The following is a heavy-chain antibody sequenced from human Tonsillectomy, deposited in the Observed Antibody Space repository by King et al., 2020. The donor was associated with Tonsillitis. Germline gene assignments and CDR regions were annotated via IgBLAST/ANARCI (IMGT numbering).Heavy chain of an antibody. Sequence: VQLQESGPGLVKRSETLSLTCSVSGGSTSSYYWSWIRQPLGKGLEWIGYVYYSGTTNSNPSLKSRVTMSIDTSKNQISLNLRSVTAADTAVYYCARDNGGIPNHYYFYYMDVWGKGTTVTVSS. CDR3: ARDNGGIPNHYYFYYMDV. CDR2: VYYSGTT. V-gene: IGHV4-59*01. CDR1: GGSTSSYY. J-gene: IGHJ6*03. D-gene: IGHD2-15*01.